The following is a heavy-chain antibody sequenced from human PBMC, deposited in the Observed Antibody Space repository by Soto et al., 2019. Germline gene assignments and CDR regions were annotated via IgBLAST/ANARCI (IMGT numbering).Heavy chain of an antibody. J-gene: IGHJ3*02. D-gene: IGHD4-17*01. CDR1: GGSISSSSYY. Sequence: QLQLQESGPGLVKPSETLSLTCTVSGGSISSSSYYWGWIRQPPGKGLEWIGSIYYSGSTYYNPSLKSRVTISVDTSKNQCSLKLSSVTAADTAVYYCARHPDYSLAFDIWGQGTMVTVSS. CDR2: IYYSGST. V-gene: IGHV4-39*01. CDR3: ARHPDYSLAFDI.